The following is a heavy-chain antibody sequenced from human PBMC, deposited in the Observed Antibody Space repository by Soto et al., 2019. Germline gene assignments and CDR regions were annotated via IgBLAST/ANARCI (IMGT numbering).Heavy chain of an antibody. V-gene: IGHV3-23*01. D-gene: IGHD2-15*01. Sequence: EVQLLESGGGLVQPGGSLRLSCEASGFTFSSYAMSWVRQAPGKGLEWVSAISGSGGSTYYADSVKGRFTISRDNSKNTLYLQMNSLRAEDTAVYYCAKDIVVVVAATQSPNWFDPWGQGTLVTVSS. CDR1: GFTFSSYA. CDR3: AKDIVVVVAATQSPNWFDP. CDR2: ISGSGGST. J-gene: IGHJ5*02.